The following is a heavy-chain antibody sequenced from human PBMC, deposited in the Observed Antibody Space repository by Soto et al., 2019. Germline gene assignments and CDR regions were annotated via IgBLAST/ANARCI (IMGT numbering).Heavy chain of an antibody. V-gene: IGHV4-59*01. CDR2: IYYSGST. CDR3: ARLKYYYDSSGSAPLSMDV. Sequence: SETLSLTCTVSGGSISSYYWSWIRQPPGKGLEWIGYIYYSGSTNYNPSLKSRVTISVDTSKNQFSLKLSSVTAADTAVYYCARLKYYYDSSGSAPLSMDVWGQGTTVTVSS. J-gene: IGHJ6*02. CDR1: GGSISSYY. D-gene: IGHD3-22*01.